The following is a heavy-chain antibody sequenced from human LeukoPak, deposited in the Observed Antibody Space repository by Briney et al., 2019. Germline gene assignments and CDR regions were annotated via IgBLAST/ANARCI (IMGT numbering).Heavy chain of an antibody. Sequence: GGSLRLSCAASGFTFSSYSMNWVRQAPAKGLEGVSSISSSGSYISYADSVKGRFTISRDNAKNSLYLHMNSLRAADTAVYYCDRSFCEWFGYHWAFDECWGHGTLVTVSS. CDR2: ISSSGSYI. CDR3: DRSFCEWFGYHWAFDEC. J-gene: IGHJ4*03. D-gene: IGHD3-10*01. CDR1: GFTFSSYS. V-gene: IGHV3-21*01.